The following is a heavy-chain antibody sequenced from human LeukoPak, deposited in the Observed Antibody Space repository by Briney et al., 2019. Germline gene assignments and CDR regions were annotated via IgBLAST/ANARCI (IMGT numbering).Heavy chain of an antibody. V-gene: IGHV3-7*01. CDR2: IKQGGSEK. Sequence: PGGSLRLSCAASGFTFSSNWMSWVRQAPGKGLEWVANIKQGGSEKYYVDSVKGRFTISRDNAKNSLYLQMNSLRAEDTAVYYCASHYDFWSGHHYWGQGTLVTVSS. J-gene: IGHJ4*02. CDR3: ASHYDFWSGHHY. CDR1: GFTFSSNW. D-gene: IGHD3-3*01.